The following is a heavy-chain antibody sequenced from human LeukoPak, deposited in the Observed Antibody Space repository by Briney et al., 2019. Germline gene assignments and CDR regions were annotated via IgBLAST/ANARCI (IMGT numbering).Heavy chain of an antibody. V-gene: IGHV3-30*18. CDR1: GFIFSEYA. CDR2: ISYDGSNK. CDR3: AKDGTCSSASCYRLDP. Sequence: GGSLRLSCVASGFIFSEYAMNWVRQAPGKGLEWVAVISYDGSNKYSADSVKGRFTISRDNSKNTLYLQMNSLRTDDTAVYYCAKDGTCSSASCYRLDPWGQGTLVTVSS. J-gene: IGHJ5*02. D-gene: IGHD2-2*01.